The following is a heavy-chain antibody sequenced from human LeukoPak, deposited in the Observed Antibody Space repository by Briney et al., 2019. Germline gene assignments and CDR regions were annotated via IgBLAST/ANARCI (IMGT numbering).Heavy chain of an antibody. CDR1: GYSFTTYW. CDR3: ARLAAAGKANYYYYYYMDV. Sequence: RGESLKISCKGSGYSFTTYWIGWVRQMPGKGLEWMGIIYPGDSDTRYSPSFQGQVTISADMSISTAYLQWSSLKASDTAMYYCARLAAAGKANYYYYYYMDVWGKGTTVTVSS. CDR2: IYPGDSDT. V-gene: IGHV5-51*01. J-gene: IGHJ6*03. D-gene: IGHD6-13*01.